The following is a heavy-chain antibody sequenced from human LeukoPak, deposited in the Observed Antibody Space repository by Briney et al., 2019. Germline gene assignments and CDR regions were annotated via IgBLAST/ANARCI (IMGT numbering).Heavy chain of an antibody. V-gene: IGHV4-30-4*01. CDR3: TRDIVVVPAAIGYGMDV. CDR2: IYYSGST. Sequence: PSETLSLTCTVSGGSISSGDYYWSWIRQPPGKGLEWIGYIYYSGSTYYNPSPKSRVTISVDTSKNQFSLKLSSVTAADTAVYYCTRDIVVVPAAIGYGMDVWGQGTTVTVSS. D-gene: IGHD2-2*01. CDR1: GGSISSGDYY. J-gene: IGHJ6*02.